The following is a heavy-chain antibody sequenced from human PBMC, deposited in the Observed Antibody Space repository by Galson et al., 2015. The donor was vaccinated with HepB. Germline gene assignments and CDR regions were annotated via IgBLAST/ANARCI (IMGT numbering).Heavy chain of an antibody. CDR1: GFAFGSYG. CDR3: AKDRWEFLWVAVDY. J-gene: IGHJ4*02. Sequence: SLRLSCAASGFAFGSYGMHWVRQAPGKGLEWVAVISYDGTNEYYAESVKGRFTISRDSSKNTLYLQMNSLRAEDTAVYYCAKDRWEFLWVAVDYWGQGTLVTVSS. V-gene: IGHV3-30*18. D-gene: IGHD2/OR15-2a*01. CDR2: ISYDGTNE.